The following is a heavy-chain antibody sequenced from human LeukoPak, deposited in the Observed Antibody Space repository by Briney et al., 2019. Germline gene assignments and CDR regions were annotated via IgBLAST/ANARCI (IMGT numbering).Heavy chain of an antibody. CDR2: FYYSGST. CDR3: ARARRRGWEPEAHDAFDI. J-gene: IGHJ3*02. D-gene: IGHD1-26*01. CDR1: GGSISSHY. V-gene: IGHV4-59*11. Sequence: LETLSLTCTVSGGSISSHYWSWIRQPPGKGLEWLGYFYYSGSTNYNPSLKSRVTISVDTSKNQFSLKLSSVTAADTAVYYCARARRRGWEPEAHDAFDIWGQGTMVTVSS.